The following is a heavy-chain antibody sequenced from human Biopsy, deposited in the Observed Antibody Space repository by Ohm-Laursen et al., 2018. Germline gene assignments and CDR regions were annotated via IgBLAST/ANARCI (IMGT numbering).Heavy chain of an antibody. D-gene: IGHD3-3*01. Sequence: SLRLSRAASGFTVSDNHISWIRQAPGKGLQWVSLIYSDGNTYYADSVKGRFTISRDIPRNTLYLQMNSLRAEDTAVYYCARGPGKLWSGYYTWGQGSLVSVSS. J-gene: IGHJ5*02. V-gene: IGHV3-53*01. CDR1: GFTVSDNH. CDR2: IYSDGNT. CDR3: ARGPGKLWSGYYT.